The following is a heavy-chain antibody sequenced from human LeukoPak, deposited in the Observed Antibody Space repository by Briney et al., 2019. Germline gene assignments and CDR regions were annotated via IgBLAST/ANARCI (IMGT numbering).Heavy chain of an antibody. J-gene: IGHJ6*03. D-gene: IGHD5-18*01. V-gene: IGHV3-23*01. CDR3: ARDHKGYSYGYRRGYSDYYYMDV. CDR2: FSGSGGST. CDR1: GFTFSSYA. Sequence: GGSLRLSCAASGFTFSSYAMSCVPQAPGKGLEWVSFFSGSGGSTYYVHSVKGRFTISRDNSKNTLYLQMNSLRAEDTAVYYCARDHKGYSYGYRRGYSDYYYMDVWGKGTTVTVSS.